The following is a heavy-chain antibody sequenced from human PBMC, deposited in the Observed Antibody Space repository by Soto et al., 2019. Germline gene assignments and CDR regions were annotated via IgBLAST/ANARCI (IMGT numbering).Heavy chain of an antibody. CDR1: GGSITDYY. CDR3: ARAFAGFGAYWYFDL. D-gene: IGHD3-16*01. J-gene: IGHJ2*01. CDR2: GYHSVSI. Sequence: PSETLSLTCTVSGGSITDYYWIWIRQPPGKALEWIGYGYHSVSIHYNPSLKTRVTISVDTYENQFSLRLSSVTAADTAVYYCARAFAGFGAYWYFDLWGRGTLVTVSS. V-gene: IGHV4-59*01.